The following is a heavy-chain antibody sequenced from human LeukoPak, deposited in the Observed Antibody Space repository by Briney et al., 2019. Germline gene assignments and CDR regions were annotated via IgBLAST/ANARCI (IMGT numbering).Heavy chain of an antibody. CDR1: GGTFSSYA. D-gene: IGHD5-18*01. Sequence: ASVKVSCKASGGTFSSYAISWVRQAPGQGLEWMGRITPILGIANYAQKFQGRVTITADKSTSTAYMELSSLRSEDTAVYYCASRGYSYGHTYYYGMDVWGQGTTVTVSS. J-gene: IGHJ6*02. V-gene: IGHV1-69*04. CDR3: ASRGYSYGHTYYYGMDV. CDR2: ITPILGIA.